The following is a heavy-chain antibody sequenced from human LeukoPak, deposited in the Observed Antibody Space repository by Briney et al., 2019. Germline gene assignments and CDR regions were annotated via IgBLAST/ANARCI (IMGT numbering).Heavy chain of an antibody. CDR1: GFTVSSNY. V-gene: IGHV3-66*02. D-gene: IGHD3-22*01. CDR3: ARLYDGSAYGAFDI. J-gene: IGHJ3*02. CDR2: LYSGGST. Sequence: PGGSLRLSCAASGFTVSSNYMGWVRQAPGKGLEWVSVLYSGGSTYYPDSVKGRFTISRDNSQNTLYLQMDSLRAKDTAVYYCARLYDGSAYGAFDIWGQGTMVTVSS.